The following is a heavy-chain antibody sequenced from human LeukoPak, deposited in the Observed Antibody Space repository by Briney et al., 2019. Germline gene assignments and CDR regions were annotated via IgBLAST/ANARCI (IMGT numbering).Heavy chain of an antibody. V-gene: IGHV3-30*18. CDR1: GFTFSSYG. J-gene: IGHJ4*02. CDR3: AKHHCSTISCHGRSSGDFDY. Sequence: GGSLRLSCAASGFTFSSYGMHWVRQAPGKGLEWVAVTSYDGSNKYYADSLKGRFTISRDNSKNTLYLQMNSLRAEDTAVDYCAKHHCSTISCHGRSSGDFDYWGQGTLVTVSS. CDR2: TSYDGSNK. D-gene: IGHD2-2*01.